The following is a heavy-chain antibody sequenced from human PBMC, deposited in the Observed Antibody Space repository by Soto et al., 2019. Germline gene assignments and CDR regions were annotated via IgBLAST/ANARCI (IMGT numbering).Heavy chain of an antibody. CDR3: AKDMRGGSSSSRYYYGLDV. CDR2: ISWHSGTI. D-gene: IGHD6-13*01. CDR1: GFTFDDYA. J-gene: IGHJ6*02. Sequence: EVQLVESGGGLVQPGRSLRLSCAASGFTFDDYAMHWVRQAPGKGLEWVSGISWHSGTIVYADSVKGRFTISRDNAKNSLYLHMNSLRGADTAWYYCAKDMRGGSSSSRYYYGLDVWGQGTTVTVSS. V-gene: IGHV3-9*01.